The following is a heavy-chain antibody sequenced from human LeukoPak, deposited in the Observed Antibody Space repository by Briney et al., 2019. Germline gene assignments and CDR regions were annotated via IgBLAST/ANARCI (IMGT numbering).Heavy chain of an antibody. Sequence: GGSLRLSCAASGFTFSNYWMSWVRQAPGKGLEWVANIKKDGSEKYYVDSVKGRFSISRDNAKNSLYLQMNSLRAEDTAVYYCAREDSTGYYGAYWGQGTLVTVSS. V-gene: IGHV3-7*01. CDR1: GFTFSNYW. CDR2: IKKDGSEK. D-gene: IGHD3-22*01. J-gene: IGHJ4*02. CDR3: AREDSTGYYGAY.